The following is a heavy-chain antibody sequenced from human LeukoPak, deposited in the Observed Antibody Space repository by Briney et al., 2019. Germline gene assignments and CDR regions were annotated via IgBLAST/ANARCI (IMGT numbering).Heavy chain of an antibody. CDR3: ARIKYSYGYAFDY. CDR2: ISYSGST. D-gene: IGHD5-18*01. J-gene: IGHJ4*02. V-gene: IGHV4-59*08. Sequence: SETLSLTCTVSGGSISSYYWSWIRQPPGKGLEWIGYISYSGSTNNNPSLKSRVTISVDTSKNQFSLNLSSVTAADTAVYYCARIKYSYGYAFDYWGQRTLVTVSS. CDR1: GGSISSYY.